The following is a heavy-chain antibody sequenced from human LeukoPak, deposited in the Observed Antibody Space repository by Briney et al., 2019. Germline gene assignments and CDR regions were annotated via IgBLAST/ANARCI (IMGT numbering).Heavy chain of an antibody. J-gene: IGHJ3*02. V-gene: IGHV3-48*04. D-gene: IGHD5-18*01. Sequence: GGSLRLSCAASGFTFSTYGMYWVRQAPGKGLEYVSSISSNGNTYYANSVKGRFTISRDNAKKSLFLDMNSLRAEDTAVYYCASENKRGYSYGSPTDAFDIWGQGTMVTVSS. CDR1: GFTFSTYG. CDR3: ASENKRGYSYGSPTDAFDI. CDR2: ISSNGNT.